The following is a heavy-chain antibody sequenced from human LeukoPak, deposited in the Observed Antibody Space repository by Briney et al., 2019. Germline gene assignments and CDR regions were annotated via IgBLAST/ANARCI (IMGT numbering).Heavy chain of an antibody. Sequence: GGSLRLSCAASGFTFRDYNMNWVRQAPGKGLEWVSSIRSSSTDTYADSVKGRFTISRDNAKNSLYLQMNSLRAEDTAVYFCARVRSSVWDFDCWGQGTLVTVSS. CDR1: GFTFRDYN. D-gene: IGHD5/OR15-5a*01. J-gene: IGHJ4*02. V-gene: IGHV3-21*01. CDR3: ARVRSSVWDFDC. CDR2: IRSSSTDT.